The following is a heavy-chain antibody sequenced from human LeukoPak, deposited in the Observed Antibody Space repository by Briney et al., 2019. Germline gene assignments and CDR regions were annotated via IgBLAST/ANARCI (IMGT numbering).Heavy chain of an antibody. V-gene: IGHV4-39*01. CDR1: GGSISSSSHY. CDR2: VST. J-gene: IGHJ4*02. CDR3: ARAGYSYGIISYFDS. Sequence: SEPLSLTCTVSGGSISSSSHYWGWIRPPPGKGLEWIGVSTYYNPSLKNRVTISRDTSKNQFSLKLSSVTAADTAIYYCARAGYSYGIISYFDSWGQGTLVTVSS. D-gene: IGHD5-18*01.